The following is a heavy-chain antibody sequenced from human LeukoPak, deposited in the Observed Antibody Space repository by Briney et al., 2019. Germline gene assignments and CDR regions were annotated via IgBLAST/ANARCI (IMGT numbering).Heavy chain of an antibody. V-gene: IGHV3-48*03. D-gene: IGHD3-9*01. CDR1: GYTFSSYE. J-gene: IGHJ4*02. CDR3: ARDGSPGDILSGFCPMEY. Sequence: GGALRLSCAASGYTFSSYEVNWVRQAPGKGLEWVALITCSGADVYYADSVKGRGTISRDNAKNSLYLQMNSLRADDTAIYYCARDGSPGDILSGFCPMEYWGQGALVTVSS. CDR2: ITCSGADV.